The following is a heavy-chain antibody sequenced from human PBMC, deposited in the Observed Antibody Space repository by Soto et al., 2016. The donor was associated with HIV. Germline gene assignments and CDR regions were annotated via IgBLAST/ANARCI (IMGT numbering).Heavy chain of an antibody. CDR2: INVNNENT. V-gene: IGHV1-18*04. CDR1: GYNFFSYD. D-gene: IGHD1-26*01. CDR3: ARDKAGATYFDF. J-gene: IGHJ4*02. Sequence: QVQLVQSGAEVKKPGASVKVSCKTSGYNFFSYDISWVRQAPGQRLEWMGWINVNNENTNYAQKFRDRVIITTDTSTGTIYMEPRSLLSDDTAVYYCARDKAGATYFDFWGQGTLVTVSS.